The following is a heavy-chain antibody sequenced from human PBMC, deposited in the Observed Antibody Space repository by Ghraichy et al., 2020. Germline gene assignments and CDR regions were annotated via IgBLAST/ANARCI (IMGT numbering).Heavy chain of an antibody. CDR3: ARGMEAFLEGSVFDI. CDR1: SAPVCTPV. CDR2: ISPYNGKT. D-gene: IGHD1-1*01. Sequence: ASVKVSCKIGSAPVCTPVTNWVLVSPLLVLKRKGWISPYNGKTNYAQRFQGRVTMTADTSTNTVYMELRSLRSDDAGVYYCARGMEAFLEGSVFDIWGQGT. V-gene: IGHV1-18*01. J-gene: IGHJ3*02.